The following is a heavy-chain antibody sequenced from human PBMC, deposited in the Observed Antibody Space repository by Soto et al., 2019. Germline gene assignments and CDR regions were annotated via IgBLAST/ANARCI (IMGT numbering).Heavy chain of an antibody. J-gene: IGHJ6*02. CDR2: IYPGDSDT. V-gene: IGHV5-51*01. CDR1: GYSFTSYW. CDR3: ASTLEPDLYGMDV. D-gene: IGHD1-1*01. Sequence: PGESLKISCKGSGYSFTSYWIGWVRQMPGKGLEWMGIIYPGDSDTRYSPSFQGQVTISADKSISTAYLQWSSLKASDTAMYYCASTLEPDLYGMDVWGQGTTVTVSS.